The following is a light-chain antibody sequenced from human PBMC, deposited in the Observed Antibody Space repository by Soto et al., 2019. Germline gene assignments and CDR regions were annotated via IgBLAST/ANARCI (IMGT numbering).Light chain of an antibody. CDR3: QQYSVYSWT. CDR2: KAS. Sequence: IQMTQSPSTLSASVGDRVTITFPASQSISSWLAWYQQKPGEAPKLLIYKASSLDSGVPSRFSGSGSGTEFTLTISSLQPDDFAAYYCQQYSVYSWTFGQGTKVDIK. V-gene: IGKV1-5*03. CDR1: QSISSW. J-gene: IGKJ1*01.